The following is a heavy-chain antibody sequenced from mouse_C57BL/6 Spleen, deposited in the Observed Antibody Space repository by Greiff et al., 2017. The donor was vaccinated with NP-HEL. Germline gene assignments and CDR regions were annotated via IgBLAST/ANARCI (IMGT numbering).Heavy chain of an antibody. CDR1: GFSLTSYG. CDR3: AKGLGDYFDY. V-gene: IGHV2-4*01. CDR2: IWSGGST. Sequence: QVQLKESGPGLVQPSQSLSITCTVSGFSLTSYGVHWVRQPPGKGLEWLGVIWSGGSTDYNAAFISRLSISKDNSKSQVFFKMNSLQADDTAIYYCAKGLGDYFDYWGQGTTLTVSS. J-gene: IGHJ2*01. D-gene: IGHD3-3*01.